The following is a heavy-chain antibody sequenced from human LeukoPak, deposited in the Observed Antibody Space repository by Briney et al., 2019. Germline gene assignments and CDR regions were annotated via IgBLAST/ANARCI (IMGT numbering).Heavy chain of an antibody. CDR3: ARDHCSGGSCYPPNWFDP. V-gene: IGHV1-18*04. J-gene: IGHJ5*02. D-gene: IGHD2-15*01. CDR2: LSAYNGNT. CDR1: VYTFTSYG. Sequence: ASVKVSCKASVYTFTSYGISWVRQAPGQGLEWMGWLSAYNGNTNYAQKLQGRVTMTTDTSTSTAYMELRSLRSDDTAVYYCARDHCSGGSCYPPNWFDPWGQGTLVTVSS.